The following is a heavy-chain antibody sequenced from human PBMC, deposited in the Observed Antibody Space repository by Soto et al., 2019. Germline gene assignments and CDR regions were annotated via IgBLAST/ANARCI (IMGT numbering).Heavy chain of an antibody. CDR2: ISAYNGNT. J-gene: IGHJ4*02. Sequence: QVQLVQSGAEVKKPGASVKVSCKASGYTFTSYGISWVRQAPGQGLEWMGWISAYNGNTNYAQNLQGRVTMTTDTCTSTAYMDLRSLRSDDTAVYYCARDLGQQLVDYWGQGTLVTVSS. CDR1: GYTFTSYG. D-gene: IGHD6-13*01. V-gene: IGHV1-18*01. CDR3: ARDLGQQLVDY.